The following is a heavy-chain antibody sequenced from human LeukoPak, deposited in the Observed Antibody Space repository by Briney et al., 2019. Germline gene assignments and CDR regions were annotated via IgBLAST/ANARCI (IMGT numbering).Heavy chain of an antibody. CDR2: ISGYNGNT. V-gene: IGHV1-18*01. J-gene: IGHJ4*02. CDR3: ARVAEQLVDY. CDR1: GYTFTIYG. Sequence: ASVTVSCKASGYTFTIYGISWVRQAPGQGLEWMGWISGYNGNTNYAQNLQGRVTMTTDTSTSTAYMELRSLRSDDTAVYYCARVAEQLVDYWGQGTLVTVSS. D-gene: IGHD6-13*01.